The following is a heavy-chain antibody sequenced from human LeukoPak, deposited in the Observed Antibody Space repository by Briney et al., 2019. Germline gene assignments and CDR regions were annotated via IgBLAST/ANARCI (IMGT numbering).Heavy chain of an antibody. D-gene: IGHD3-22*01. CDR1: GYTFNSYG. CDR2: ISAYNGNT. V-gene: IGHV1-18*01. CDR3: ARVVIPAYDSSGYFDY. J-gene: IGHJ4*02. Sequence: ASVKVSCKASGYTFNSYGISWVRQAPGQGLEWMGWISAYNGNTNYAQKLQGRVTMTTDTSTSTAYMELRSLRSDDTAVYYCARVVIPAYDSSGYFDYWGPGTLVTVSS.